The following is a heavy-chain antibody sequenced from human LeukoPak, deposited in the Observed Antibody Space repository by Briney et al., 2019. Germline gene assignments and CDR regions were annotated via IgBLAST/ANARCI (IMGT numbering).Heavy chain of an antibody. Sequence: ASVKVSCKASGYSFTGYYMHWVRQAPGQGLEWMEWINPNSGGTSCAQRFQGRVTMTSDTSISTAYMDLSRLGSDDTAVYYCATSTMVTQTNWYFDLWGRGTLVTVSS. CDR1: GYSFTGYY. CDR3: ATSTMVTQTNWYFDL. V-gene: IGHV1-2*02. D-gene: IGHD4-23*01. J-gene: IGHJ2*01. CDR2: INPNSGGT.